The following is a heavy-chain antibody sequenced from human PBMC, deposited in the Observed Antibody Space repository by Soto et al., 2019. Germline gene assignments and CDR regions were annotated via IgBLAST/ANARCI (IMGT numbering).Heavy chain of an antibody. D-gene: IGHD4-17*01. J-gene: IGHJ3*02. V-gene: IGHV4-59*01. CDR1: GGSISSYY. CDR2: IYYSGST. Sequence: SETLSLTCTVSGGSISSYYWSWIRQPPGKGLEWIGYIYYSGSTNYNPSLKSRVTISVDTSKNQFSLKLSSVTAADTAVYYCARASPSEATVTTWYGAFDIWGQGTMVTVSS. CDR3: ARASPSEATVTTWYGAFDI.